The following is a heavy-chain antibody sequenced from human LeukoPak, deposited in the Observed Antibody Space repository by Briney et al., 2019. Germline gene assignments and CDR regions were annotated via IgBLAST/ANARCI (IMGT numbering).Heavy chain of an antibody. Sequence: PGGSLRLSCAASGFTFSSYGMHWVRQAPGKGLEWVAVISYDGSNKYYADSVKGRFTISRDNSKNTLYLQMNSLRAEDTAVYYRARDGRIWFGEMNAFDIWGQGTMVTVSS. CDR3: ARDGRIWFGEMNAFDI. V-gene: IGHV3-30*03. J-gene: IGHJ3*02. CDR1: GFTFSSYG. CDR2: ISYDGSNK. D-gene: IGHD3-10*01.